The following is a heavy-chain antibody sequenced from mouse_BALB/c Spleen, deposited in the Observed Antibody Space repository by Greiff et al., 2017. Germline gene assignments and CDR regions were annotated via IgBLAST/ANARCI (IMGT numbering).Heavy chain of an antibody. CDR1: GFTFSSYG. D-gene: IGHD2-3*01. J-gene: IGHJ4*01. CDR3: AREGYSYAMDY. V-gene: IGHV5-6*01. Sequence: EVKLVESGGDLVKPGGSLKLSCAASGFTFSSYGMSWVRQTPDKRLEWVATISDGGSYTYYPDSVKGRFTISRDNAKNNLYLQMSSLKSEDTAMYYCAREGYSYAMDYWGQGTSVTVSS. CDR2: ISDGGSYT.